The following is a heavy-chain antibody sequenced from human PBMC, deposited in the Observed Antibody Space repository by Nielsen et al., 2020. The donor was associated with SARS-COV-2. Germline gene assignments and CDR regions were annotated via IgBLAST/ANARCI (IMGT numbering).Heavy chain of an antibody. CDR3: ARGVWGYYDSSGYYYGWFDP. V-gene: IGHV1-2*06. CDR1: GYTFTGYY. D-gene: IGHD3-22*01. Sequence: ASVKVSCKASGYTFTGYYMHWVRQAPGQGLEWMGRINPNSGGTNYAQKLQGRVTMTTDTSTSTAYMELRSLRSDDTAVYYCARGVWGYYDSSGYYYGWFDPWGQGTLVTVSS. J-gene: IGHJ5*02. CDR2: INPNSGGT.